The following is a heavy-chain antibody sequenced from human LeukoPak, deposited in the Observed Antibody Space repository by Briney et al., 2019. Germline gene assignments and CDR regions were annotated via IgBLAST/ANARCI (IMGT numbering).Heavy chain of an antibody. J-gene: IGHJ4*02. V-gene: IGHV4-39*07. CDR2: IYYSGST. CDR3: ARVPEAVAETYYFDY. CDR1: GGSISSSSYY. Sequence: SETLSLTCTVSGGSISSSSYYWGWIRQPPGKGLEWIGSIYYSGSTYYNPSLKSRVTISVDTSKNQFSLKLTSVTAADTAVYYCARVPEAVAETYYFDYWGQGTLVTVSS. D-gene: IGHD6-19*01.